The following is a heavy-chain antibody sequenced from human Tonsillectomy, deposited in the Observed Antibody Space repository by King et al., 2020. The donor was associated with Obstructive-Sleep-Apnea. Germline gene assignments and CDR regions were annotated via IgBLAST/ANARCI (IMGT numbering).Heavy chain of an antibody. CDR3: AHIRTGGPESGYDFIRPVDY. CDR2: IYWDDDE. D-gene: IGHD5-12*01. CDR1: GFSLSTSGVG. V-gene: IGHV2-5*02. Sequence: ITLKESGPTLVKPTQTLTLTCTFFGFSLSTSGVGVGWIRQPPGKALEWLALIYWDDDERYSPSLKSRLTITKDTSKNQVVLTMTNMDPVDTATYYCAHIRTGGPESGYDFIRPVDYWGQGTLVTVSS. J-gene: IGHJ4*02.